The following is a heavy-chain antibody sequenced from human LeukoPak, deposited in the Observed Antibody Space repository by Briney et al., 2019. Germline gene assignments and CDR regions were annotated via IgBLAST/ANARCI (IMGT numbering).Heavy chain of an antibody. CDR2: ISAYNGNT. Sequence: ASVKVSCKASGYTFTSYGISWVRQAPGQGLEWMGWISAYNGNTNYAQKLQGRVTITTDTSTSTAYMELRSLRSDDTALYYCARRLRARLGELLWDYWGQGTLVTVSS. J-gene: IGHJ4*02. D-gene: IGHD3-10*01. CDR1: GYTFTSYG. V-gene: IGHV1-18*01. CDR3: ARRLRARLGELLWDY.